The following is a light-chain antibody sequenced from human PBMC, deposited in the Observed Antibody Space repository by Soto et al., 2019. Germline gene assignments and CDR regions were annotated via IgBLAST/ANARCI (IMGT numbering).Light chain of an antibody. J-gene: IGKJ2*01. CDR1: QSVLYSSNNKNY. Sequence: DIVMTQSPDSLAVSLGERANINCKSSQSVLYSSNNKNYLAWFQQKPGQPPKLLIYWASTRESGFPDRFSGSGSGTDFTLTISSLEAEDVAVYYCQQYYTSPFTFGQGTKLEIK. CDR2: WAS. CDR3: QQYYTSPFT. V-gene: IGKV4-1*01.